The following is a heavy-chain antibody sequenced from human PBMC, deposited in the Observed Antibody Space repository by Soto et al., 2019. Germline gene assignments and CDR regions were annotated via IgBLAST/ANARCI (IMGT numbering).Heavy chain of an antibody. CDR3: ARSLVIMSFDY. Sequence: SETLSLTCAVYGGSFSGYYWSWIRQPPGKGLEWIGEINHSGSTNYNPSLKSRVTISVDTSKNQFSLKLSSVTAADTAVYYCARSLVIMSFDYWGQGTLVTVSS. V-gene: IGHV4-34*01. J-gene: IGHJ4*02. D-gene: IGHD3-22*01. CDR2: INHSGST. CDR1: GGSFSGYY.